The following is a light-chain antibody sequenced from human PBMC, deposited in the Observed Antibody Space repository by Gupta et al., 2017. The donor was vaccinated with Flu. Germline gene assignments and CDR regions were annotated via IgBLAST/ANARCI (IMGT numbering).Light chain of an antibody. J-gene: IGLJ3*02. CDR2: KDS. V-gene: IGLV3-25*02. Sequence: SYELTQPPSVSVSPGQTARITCSGDALPKQYTYWYQQKPGQAPVVVIFKDSEWPSGMPERFSGSNSGTTATLTICGVQAEEEADYYCQSADASGTYWVFGGGTKLTVL. CDR1: ALPKQY. CDR3: QSADASGTYWV.